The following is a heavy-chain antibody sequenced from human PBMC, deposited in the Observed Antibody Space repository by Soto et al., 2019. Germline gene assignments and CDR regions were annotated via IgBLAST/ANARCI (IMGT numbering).Heavy chain of an antibody. CDR1: GFTFSDHY. CDR2: TRNKANSFTT. Sequence: GGSLRLSCAASGFTFSDHYMDWVRQAPGKGLEWVGRTRNKANSFTTEYAASVKGRFTIFRDDSKNSLYLQMDSLRPEDTAIYSCASEGVTNYTDYYFDLWGHGALVTVSS. D-gene: IGHD4-4*01. J-gene: IGHJ4*01. V-gene: IGHV3-72*01. CDR3: ASEGVTNYTDYYFDL.